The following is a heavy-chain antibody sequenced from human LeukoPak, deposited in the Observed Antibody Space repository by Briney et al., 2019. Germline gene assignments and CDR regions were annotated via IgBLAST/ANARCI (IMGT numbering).Heavy chain of an antibody. D-gene: IGHD6-6*01. CDR1: GGSISSSSYY. Sequence: PLETLSLTXTASGGSISSSSYYCGWIRQPPGKGLEWMGSIYYSGRTYYNPSLKSRVPISVDTSKNQFSLKLSSVTAADTAVYYCARQRIAARPDYFDYWGQGTLVTVSS. J-gene: IGHJ4*02. CDR3: ARQRIAARPDYFDY. V-gene: IGHV4-39*01. CDR2: IYYSGRT.